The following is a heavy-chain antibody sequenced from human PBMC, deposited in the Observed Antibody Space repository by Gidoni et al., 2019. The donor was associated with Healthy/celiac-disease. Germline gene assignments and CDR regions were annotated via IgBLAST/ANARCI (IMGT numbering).Heavy chain of an antibody. J-gene: IGHJ4*02. V-gene: IGHV3-48*03. CDR3: ARDVLLRESRCFDY. CDR1: GFTFSSYE. D-gene: IGHD3-16*01. CDR2: ISSSGSTI. Sequence: EVQLVESGGGLVQPGGSLRLSCAASGFTFSSYEMNWVRQAPGKGLEWVSYISSSGSTIYYADSVKGRFTISRDNAKNSLYLQMNSLRAEDTAVYYCARDVLLRESRCFDYWGQGTLVTVSS.